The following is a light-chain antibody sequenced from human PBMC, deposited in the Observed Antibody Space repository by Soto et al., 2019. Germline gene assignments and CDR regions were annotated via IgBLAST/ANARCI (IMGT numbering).Light chain of an antibody. J-gene: IGKJ1*01. CDR3: QQKLST. V-gene: IGKV3-11*01. CDR1: QSVSSD. CDR2: DAF. Sequence: EIVLTQSPATLSLSPGERATLSCRASQSVSSDLAWYQQKPSQAPRLLIYDAFKRATGIPARFSGSGSGTDFTLTISSLEPEDFAVYYCQQKLSTFGQRTKVDIK.